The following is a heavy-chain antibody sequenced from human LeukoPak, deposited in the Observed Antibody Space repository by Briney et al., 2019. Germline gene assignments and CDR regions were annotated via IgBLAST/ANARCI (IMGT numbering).Heavy chain of an antibody. Sequence: PGGSLRLSCAASGFTFSDYYMSWIRQAPGKGLEWVSYISSSGSTIYYADSVKGRFTISRDNAKNSLYLQMNSLRAEDTAVYYCARGGTYYDYVWGSYRYGDYFDYWGQGTLVTVSS. CDR1: GFTFSDYY. V-gene: IGHV3-11*04. J-gene: IGHJ4*02. CDR3: ARGGTYYDYVWGSYRYGDYFDY. D-gene: IGHD3-16*02. CDR2: ISSSGSTI.